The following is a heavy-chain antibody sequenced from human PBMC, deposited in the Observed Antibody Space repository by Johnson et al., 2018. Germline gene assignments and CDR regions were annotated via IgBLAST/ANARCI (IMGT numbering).Heavy chain of an antibody. CDR1: GFLVGSKY. CDR3: ARWDYDNTGNDHGAEDAWDI. Sequence: VQLVESGGGLVQPGGSLRLSCAASGFLVGSKYMSWVRQAPGTGLEWVTLIDSGGETFYAASVKGRFTISRDTCKNRVYLQRKPLRAEDTAIYYCARWDYDNTGNDHGAEDAWDIWGPGTMVIVSS. D-gene: IGHD3-9*01. V-gene: IGHV3-53*01. CDR2: IDSGGET. J-gene: IGHJ3*02.